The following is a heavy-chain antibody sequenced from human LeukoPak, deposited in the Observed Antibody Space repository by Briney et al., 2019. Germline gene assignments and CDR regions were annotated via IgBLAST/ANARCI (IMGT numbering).Heavy chain of an antibody. Sequence: SETLSLTCIVSGGSVRSDNYYWSWIRQPPGRGLEWIGYIYYSGSTNYNPSLKSRITISVDTSKNQFSLKLSSVTAADTAVYYCAKGGHSSGWYHDYWGQGTLVTVSS. CDR3: AKGGHSSGWYHDY. V-gene: IGHV4-61*01. CDR2: IYYSGST. D-gene: IGHD6-19*01. CDR1: GGSVRSDNYY. J-gene: IGHJ4*02.